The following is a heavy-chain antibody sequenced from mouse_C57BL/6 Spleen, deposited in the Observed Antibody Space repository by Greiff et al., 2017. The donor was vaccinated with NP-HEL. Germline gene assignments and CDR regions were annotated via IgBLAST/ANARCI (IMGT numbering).Heavy chain of an antibody. D-gene: IGHD1-1*01. CDR1: GYSFTGYY. J-gene: IGHJ1*03. Sequence: VQLQQSGPELVKPGASVKISCKASGYSFTGYYMNWVKQSPEKSLEWIGEINPSTGGTTYNQKFKAKATLTVDKSSSTAYMQLKSLTSEDSAVYYCARDYYGSSPFDVWGTGTTVTVSS. V-gene: IGHV1-42*01. CDR3: ARDYYGSSPFDV. CDR2: INPSTGGT.